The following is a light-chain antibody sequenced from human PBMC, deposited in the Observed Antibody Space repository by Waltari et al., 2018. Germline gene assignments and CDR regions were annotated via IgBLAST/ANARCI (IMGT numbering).Light chain of an antibody. CDR2: EVN. V-gene: IGLV2-8*01. CDR1: SSDVGGYHY. Sequence: QSALTQPPSASGSPGQSVTISCTGTSSDVGGYHYVSWYQQHPGKAPRLMIHEVNKRPSGVPDRFSGSKSGNTASLTVSGLQAEDEADYYCSSYAGSFYVFGTGTKVTVL. J-gene: IGLJ1*01. CDR3: SSYAGSFYV.